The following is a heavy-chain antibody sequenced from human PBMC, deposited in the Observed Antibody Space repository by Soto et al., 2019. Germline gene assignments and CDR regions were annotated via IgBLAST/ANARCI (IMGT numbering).Heavy chain of an antibody. V-gene: IGHV4-59*01. Sequence: QVQLLESGPGLVKPSETLSLSCTVSGGSIRSYFWSWIRQSPGKGLEWIGHIHYSGTANYNPSLKSRVTISLDTTKNQFSLRLPAVTAADTAVYYWSRIATAYDAFDHWGQGTLVTVSS. CDR2: IHYSGTA. J-gene: IGHJ5*02. CDR3: SRIATAYDAFDH. CDR1: GGSIRSYF. D-gene: IGHD5-12*01.